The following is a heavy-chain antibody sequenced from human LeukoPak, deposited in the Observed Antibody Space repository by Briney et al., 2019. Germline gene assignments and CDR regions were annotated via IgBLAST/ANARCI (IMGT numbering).Heavy chain of an antibody. CDR2: INHSGST. Sequence: SETLSLTCAVYGGSFSGYYWSWIRQPPGKGLEWIGEINHSGSTNYNPSLKSRVTISVDTSKNQFSLKLSSVTAADTAVYYCARDPVVPARAFDPWGQGTLVTVSS. CDR1: GGSFSGYY. J-gene: IGHJ5*02. CDR3: ARDPVVPARAFDP. D-gene: IGHD2-2*01. V-gene: IGHV4-34*01.